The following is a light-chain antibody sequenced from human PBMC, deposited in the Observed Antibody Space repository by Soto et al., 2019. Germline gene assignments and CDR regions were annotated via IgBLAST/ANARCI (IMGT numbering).Light chain of an antibody. V-gene: IGLV1-44*01. CDR1: SSNIGTNT. J-gene: IGLJ2*01. CDR2: RNS. Sequence: QSVLTQPPSASGTPGQRVTVSCSGSSSNIGTNTVSWYQQLPGTAPKLLISRNSQRPTGVPDRFSGSESGTSASLAISGLQSEDEADYYCAAWDDNLNGPVFGGGTKLTVL. CDR3: AAWDDNLNGPV.